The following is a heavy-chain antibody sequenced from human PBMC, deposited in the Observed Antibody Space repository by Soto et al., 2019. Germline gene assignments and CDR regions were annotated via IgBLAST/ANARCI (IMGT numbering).Heavy chain of an antibody. CDR3: AKVSRKGSAIDFDY. V-gene: IGHV1-8*01. J-gene: IGHJ4*02. CDR2: VNPNNGDT. Sequence: QVQLVQSGAELKKPGASVKVSCKASGYTFSNYDMNWVRQATGQGPEWIGCVNPNNGDTGYAQKFQGRVTLTTDISTPPAYMELPSLRSEDTAIYYCAKVSRKGSAIDFDYWGQGTLITVSS. D-gene: IGHD3-10*01. CDR1: GYTFSNYD.